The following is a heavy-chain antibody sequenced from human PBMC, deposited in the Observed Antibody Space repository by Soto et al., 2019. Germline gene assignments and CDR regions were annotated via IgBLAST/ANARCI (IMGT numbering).Heavy chain of an antibody. J-gene: IGHJ4*02. CDR1: GFTLSNYW. D-gene: IGHD4-17*01. CDR3: RRGAYGDPVDF. V-gene: IGHV3-74*01. CDR2: MNPEVTTI. Sequence: PGGSLRLSCAASGFTLSNYWMHWARQAPGKGLVWVSRMNPEVTTISYADSVKGRFTISRDNARDTLHLEMNSLRADDTAVYYCRRGAYGDPVDFWGQGTLVTVSS.